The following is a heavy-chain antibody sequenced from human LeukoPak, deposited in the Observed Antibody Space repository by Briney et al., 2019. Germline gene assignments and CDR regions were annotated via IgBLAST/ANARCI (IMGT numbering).Heavy chain of an antibody. CDR3: ARDLPAYGGWGLFDY. CDR2: IYYSGST. Sequence: SETLSLTCTVSGGSISSGGYYWSWIRQHPGKGLEWIGYIYYSGSTYYNPSLKSRVTISVDTSKNQFSLKLSSVTAADTAVYYCARDLPAYGGWGLFDYWGQGTLVIVSS. J-gene: IGHJ4*02. CDR1: GGSISSGGYY. V-gene: IGHV4-31*03. D-gene: IGHD4/OR15-4a*01.